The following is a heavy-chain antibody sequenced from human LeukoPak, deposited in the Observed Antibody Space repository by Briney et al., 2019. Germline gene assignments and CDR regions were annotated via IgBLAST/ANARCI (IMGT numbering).Heavy chain of an antibody. CDR2: INPNSGGT. V-gene: IGHV1-2*02. Sequence: GASVKVSCKASGYTFTGYYMHWVRQAPGQGLEWMGWINPNSGGTNYAQKFQGRVTMTRDTSISTAYMELSRLRSDDTAVYYCARGRFYCSSTSCYTLDAFDIWGQGTMVTVSS. CDR1: GYTFTGYY. J-gene: IGHJ3*02. CDR3: ARGRFYCSSTSCYTLDAFDI. D-gene: IGHD2-2*02.